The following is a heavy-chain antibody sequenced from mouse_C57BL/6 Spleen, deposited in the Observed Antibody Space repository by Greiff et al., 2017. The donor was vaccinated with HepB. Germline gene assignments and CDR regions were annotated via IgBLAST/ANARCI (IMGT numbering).Heavy chain of an antibody. CDR3: ARLNYYGSSWPYFDV. D-gene: IGHD1-1*01. CDR2: ISYDGSN. Sequence: VQLKESGPGLVKPSQSLSLTCFVTGYSITSGYYWNWIRQFPGNKLEWMGYISYDGSNNYNPSLKNRISITRDTSKIQFFLKLNSVTTEDTATYYCARLNYYGSSWPYFDVWGTGTTVTVSS. J-gene: IGHJ1*03. CDR1: GYSITSGYY. V-gene: IGHV3-6*01.